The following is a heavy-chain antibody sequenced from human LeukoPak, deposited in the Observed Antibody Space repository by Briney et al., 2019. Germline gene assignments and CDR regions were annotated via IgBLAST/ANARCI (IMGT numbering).Heavy chain of an antibody. V-gene: IGHV3-23*01. CDR3: SSATSMTTVTTDY. Sequence: GGSLRLSCAASGFTFSSYAMSWVRQAPGKGLEWVSAISGSGGSTYYADSVKGRFTISRDNSKNTVFLQMNSLRVEDTAVYYCSSATSMTTVTTDYWGQGTLVTVSS. J-gene: IGHJ4*02. CDR1: GFTFSSYA. CDR2: ISGSGGST. D-gene: IGHD4-17*01.